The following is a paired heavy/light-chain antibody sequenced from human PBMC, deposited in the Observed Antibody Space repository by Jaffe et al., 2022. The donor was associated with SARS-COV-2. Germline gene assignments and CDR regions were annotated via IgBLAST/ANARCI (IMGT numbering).Light chain of an antibody. CDR2: DVS. Sequence: QSALIQPASVSGSPGQSITISCTGTSSDVGGYNFVSWYQQHPGKAPKLMIFDVSHRPSGVSSRFSGSKSGSTASLTISGLQADDEADYYCTSYTSISTWVFGGGTKLTVL. J-gene: IGLJ3*02. CDR1: SSDVGGYNF. CDR3: TSYTSISTWV. V-gene: IGLV2-14*01.
Heavy chain of an antibody. J-gene: IGHJ4*02. D-gene: IGHD1-26*01. V-gene: IGHV5-51*01. CDR2: IYPGSSET. CDR3: ARHEPGIVAV. Sequence: EVQLVQSGAEVKKPGESLKISCKTSGYTFTSYWIGWVRQMPGKGLEWMGIIYPGSSETRYSPSFQGQVTISADKSISTAYLQWSSVKASDTAIYYCARHEPGIVAVWGQGTLVTVSS. CDR1: GYTFTSYW.